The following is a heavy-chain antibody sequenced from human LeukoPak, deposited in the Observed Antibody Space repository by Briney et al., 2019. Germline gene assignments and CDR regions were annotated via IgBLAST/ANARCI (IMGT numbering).Heavy chain of an antibody. D-gene: IGHD3-16*01. Sequence: GGSLRLSCVASGFTFSAYSMNWVRQAPGEGLEWISYISLRGSPVYYAESVRGRFSISRDNAKNSLSLQMNSLRDDDTALYYCTRGPYYGDYWGQGTLVTVSS. CDR2: ISLRGSPV. CDR3: TRGPYYGDY. V-gene: IGHV3-48*02. J-gene: IGHJ4*02. CDR1: GFTFSAYS.